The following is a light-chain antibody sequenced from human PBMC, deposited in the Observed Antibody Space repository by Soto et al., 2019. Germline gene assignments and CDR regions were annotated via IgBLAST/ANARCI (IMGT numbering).Light chain of an antibody. CDR3: SSYTSSSTLV. V-gene: IGLV2-14*01. J-gene: IGLJ1*01. CDR1: SSDVGAYNY. CDR2: GVS. Sequence: QSVLTQPASVSGSPGQSITVSCTGTSSDVGAYNYVSWYQQHPGKVPRLMIFGVSNRPSGVSYRFSGSKSGNTASLTISGLQAEDEAGYYCSSYTSSSTLVFGTGTKLTVL.